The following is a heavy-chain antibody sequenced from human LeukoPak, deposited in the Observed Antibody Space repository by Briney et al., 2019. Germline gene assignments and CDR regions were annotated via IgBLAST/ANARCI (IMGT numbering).Heavy chain of an antibody. J-gene: IGHJ4*02. CDR2: IYHSGST. Sequence: SETLSLTCTVSGGSISSYYWSWIRQPPGKGLEWIGTIYHSGSTYYNPSLKSRVTISVDTSKNQFSLKLSSVTAADTAVYYCARDRGRSSSSASDYWGQGALVTVSS. V-gene: IGHV4-59*12. CDR3: ARDRGRSSSSASDY. CDR1: GGSISSYY. D-gene: IGHD6-6*01.